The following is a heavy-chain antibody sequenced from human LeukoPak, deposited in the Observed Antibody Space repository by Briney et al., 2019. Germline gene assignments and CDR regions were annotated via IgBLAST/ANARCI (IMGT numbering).Heavy chain of an antibody. D-gene: IGHD5-18*01. Sequence: SETLSLTCTVSGGSINSYYWTWIRQPPGKGLEWIGYIDYSGSTDYNSSLKSRVTFSLDTTNNQISLQLGSATAADTAMYYCARGVGIQRWSFFFDYWGQGTLVSVSS. CDR3: ARGVGIQRWSFFFDY. CDR1: GGSINSYY. J-gene: IGHJ4*02. V-gene: IGHV4-59*01. CDR2: IDYSGST.